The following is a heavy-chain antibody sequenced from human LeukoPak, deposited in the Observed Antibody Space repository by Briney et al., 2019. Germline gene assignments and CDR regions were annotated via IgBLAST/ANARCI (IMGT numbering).Heavy chain of an antibody. CDR1: GFPFDNYG. J-gene: IGHJ4*02. Sequence: GGSLRLSCAASGFPFDNYGMAWVRQAPGKGLEWVSGITWNGGITAYADSVKGRFTISRDNPENTLYLQMNSLRAEDTAVYFCAKDFDVDTAIISYFDCWGQGTLVTVSS. CDR3: AKDFDVDTAIISYFDC. V-gene: IGHV3-20*04. CDR2: ITWNGGIT. D-gene: IGHD5-18*01.